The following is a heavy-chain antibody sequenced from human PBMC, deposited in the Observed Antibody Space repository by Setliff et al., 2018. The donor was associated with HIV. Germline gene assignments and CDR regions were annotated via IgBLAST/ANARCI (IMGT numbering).Heavy chain of an antibody. D-gene: IGHD6-19*01. Sequence: TSETLSLTCTVSDASISSYYWSWIRQPPGKGLEWIGRIYTSGSTNYSPSLKSRVTISVDTSTNQFSLKLGSVTAADTAVYFCARRFEQWLAFDYWGQGTLVTVSS. CDR1: DASISSYY. CDR2: IYTSGST. V-gene: IGHV4-4*08. J-gene: IGHJ4*02. CDR3: ARRFEQWLAFDY.